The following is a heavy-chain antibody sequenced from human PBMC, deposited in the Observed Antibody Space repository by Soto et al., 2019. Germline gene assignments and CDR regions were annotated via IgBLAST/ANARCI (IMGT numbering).Heavy chain of an antibody. CDR2: IKQDGSAK. V-gene: IGHV3-7*04. CDR1: GFTFSNYW. J-gene: IGHJ4*02. CDR3: VRGGGSFDF. Sequence: EVQLVESGGGLVQPGGSLRLSCAASGFTFSNYWMSWVRQAPGKGLEWVANIKQDGSAKYYVDSVKGRFTISRDNAKNSLDLQMDSLRADDRAVYWCVRGGGSFDFWGQGTQVTVAS. D-gene: IGHD2-15*01.